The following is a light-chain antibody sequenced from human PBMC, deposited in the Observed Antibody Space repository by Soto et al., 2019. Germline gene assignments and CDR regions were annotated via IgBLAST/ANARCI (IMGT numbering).Light chain of an antibody. J-gene: IGKJ1*01. V-gene: IGKV1-5*03. CDR3: QHYNSYSEA. CDR2: KAS. Sequence: IQMTQSPSTLSGSLGDRLTITCRASQTISSRLAWYQQKPGKAPKPLIYKASTLKSGVPSRFSGSGSGTEFTLTISSLQPDDFATYYCQHYNSYSEAFGQGTKVDI. CDR1: QTISSR.